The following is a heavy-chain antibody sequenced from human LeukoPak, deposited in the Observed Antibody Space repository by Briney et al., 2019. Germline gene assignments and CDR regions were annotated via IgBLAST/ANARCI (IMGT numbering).Heavy chain of an antibody. D-gene: IGHD4-17*01. CDR2: ISSGSSYK. J-gene: IGHJ6*02. Sequence: GGSLRLSCAGSGFTFSDFSMHWVRQAPGKGLEWVSSISSGSSYKFYADSVKGRFTISRDNAKNSLYLQMNSLRAEDTAVYYCARDPVTTYSDGMDVWGQGTTVTVSS. CDR1: GFTFSDFS. V-gene: IGHV3-21*01. CDR3: ARDPVTTYSDGMDV.